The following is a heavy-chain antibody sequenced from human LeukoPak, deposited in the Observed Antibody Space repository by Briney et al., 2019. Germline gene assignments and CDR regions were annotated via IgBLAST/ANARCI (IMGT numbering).Heavy chain of an antibody. CDR1: GFTFSNYA. CDR3: AKDQGFAMVRGVINDAFDI. Sequence: PGGSLRLSCAASGFTFSNYAMSWARQAPGKGLEWVSAISGSGGSTYYADSVKGRFTISRDSSKNTLYLQMNSLRAEDTAVYYCAKDQGFAMVRGVINDAFDIWGQGTMVTVSS. CDR2: ISGSGGST. J-gene: IGHJ3*02. V-gene: IGHV3-23*01. D-gene: IGHD3-10*01.